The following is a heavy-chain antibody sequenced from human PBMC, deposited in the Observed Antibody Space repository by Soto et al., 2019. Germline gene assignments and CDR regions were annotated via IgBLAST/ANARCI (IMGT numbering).Heavy chain of an antibody. CDR3: ARGLRYDY. CDR1: GGSFSGYY. CDR2: INHSGST. V-gene: IGHV4-34*01. Sequence: SETLSLTCAVYGGSFSGYYWSWIRQPPGKGLEWIGEINHSGSTNYNPSLKSRVTISVDTSKNQFSLKLSSVTAADKAVYYWARGLRYDYWGQETLVTVSS. J-gene: IGHJ4*02.